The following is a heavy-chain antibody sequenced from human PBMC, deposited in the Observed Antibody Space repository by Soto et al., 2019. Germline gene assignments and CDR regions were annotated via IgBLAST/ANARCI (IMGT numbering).Heavy chain of an antibody. V-gene: IGHV3-21*01. CDR3: ARGAYCSGGSCYSRGGYYYYMDV. CDR1: GFTFSSYS. CDR2: ISSSSSYI. J-gene: IGHJ6*03. D-gene: IGHD2-15*01. Sequence: EVQLVESGGGLVKPGGSLRLSCAASGFTFSSYSMNWVRQAPGKGLEWVSSISSSSSYIYYADSVKGRFTISRDNAKNSLYLQMNSQRAEDTAVYYCARGAYCSGGSCYSRGGYYYYMDVWGKGTTVTVSS.